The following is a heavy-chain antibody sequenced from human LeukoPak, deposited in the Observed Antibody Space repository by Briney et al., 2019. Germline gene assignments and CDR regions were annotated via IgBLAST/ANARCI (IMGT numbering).Heavy chain of an antibody. D-gene: IGHD3-22*01. CDR2: IYPGDSDT. J-gene: IGHJ4*02. CDR3: ARHHANDYDSIGYLDY. CDR1: GYSFTSYW. Sequence: GESLKISCKGSGYSFTSYWIGWVRQMPGKGLEWMGIIYPGDSDTRYSPSFQGQVTISADKSISTAYLQWSSLKASDTAMYYCARHHANDYDSIGYLDYWGQGTLVTVSS. V-gene: IGHV5-51*01.